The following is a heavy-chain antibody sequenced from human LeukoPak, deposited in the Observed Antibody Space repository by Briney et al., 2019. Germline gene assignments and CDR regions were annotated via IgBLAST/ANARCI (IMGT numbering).Heavy chain of an antibody. CDR2: INPDSGVT. D-gene: IGHD2-2*02. Sequence: ASVKVSCKASGYSFSGYYMHWVRQAPGQGLEWMGWINPDSGVTNYAQMFQGRFTITRDTSISTAYMDLSSLRSDDTAVYYCAREGFCGSVTCHTHEKHFDSWGQGTLVTVSS. V-gene: IGHV1-2*02. J-gene: IGHJ4*02. CDR1: GYSFSGYY. CDR3: AREGFCGSVTCHTHEKHFDS.